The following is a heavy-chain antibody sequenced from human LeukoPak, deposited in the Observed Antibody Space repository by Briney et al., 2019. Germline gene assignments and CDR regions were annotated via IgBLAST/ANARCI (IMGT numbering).Heavy chain of an antibody. CDR1: GGSISSYY. CDR2: IYNSGST. J-gene: IGHJ3*02. Sequence: SETLSLTCTVSGGSISSYYWSWIRQPPGKGLEWIGYIYNSGSTNYNPSLKSRVTISVDTSKNQYSLKMSSVTAADTSVYYCARDSGGPHSGFEIWGQGTMVTASS. V-gene: IGHV4-59*01. CDR3: ARDSGGPHSGFEI. D-gene: IGHD1-26*01.